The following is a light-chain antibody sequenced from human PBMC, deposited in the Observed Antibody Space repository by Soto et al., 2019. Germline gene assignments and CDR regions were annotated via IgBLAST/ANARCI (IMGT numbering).Light chain of an antibody. CDR2: GAS. Sequence: EIVMTQSPATLSVPPGERATLSCRASQSVDSNLAWYQQKPGQAPRLLIFGASTRATGIPARFSGSGSGTDFTLTISSLXSEDFGVYFCQQYDNWPLTFGGGTKV. J-gene: IGKJ4*01. V-gene: IGKV3D-15*01. CDR1: QSVDSN. CDR3: QQYDNWPLT.